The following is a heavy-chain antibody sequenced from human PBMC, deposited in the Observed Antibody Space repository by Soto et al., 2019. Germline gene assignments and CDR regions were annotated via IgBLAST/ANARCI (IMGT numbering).Heavy chain of an antibody. CDR2: IYPGDSDT. CDR3: ARHRGRFLEERDAFDI. J-gene: IGHJ3*02. CDR1: GSSFTSYW. Sequence: PGAALKISCTGSGSSFTSYWIGWVRQMPGKGLEWMGIIYPGDSDTRYSPSFQGQVTISADKSISTAYLQWSSLKASDTAMHYCARHRGRFLEERDAFDIWGQGTMVTVSS. V-gene: IGHV5-51*01. D-gene: IGHD3-3*01.